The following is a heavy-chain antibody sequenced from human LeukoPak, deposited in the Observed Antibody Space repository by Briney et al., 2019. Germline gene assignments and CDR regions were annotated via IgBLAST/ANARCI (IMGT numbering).Heavy chain of an antibody. CDR2: ITSSGSTI. Sequence: GGSLRLSCAASGFTFSDYHMSWFRQAPGKGLEWLSYITSSGSTIYYADSVKGRFTISRDNAKNSLYLQVNSLRADDTAVYYCARCSDWGGDYWGQGTLVTVSS. CDR1: GFTFSDYH. CDR3: ARCSDWGGDY. D-gene: IGHD3-16*01. V-gene: IGHV3-11*04. J-gene: IGHJ4*02.